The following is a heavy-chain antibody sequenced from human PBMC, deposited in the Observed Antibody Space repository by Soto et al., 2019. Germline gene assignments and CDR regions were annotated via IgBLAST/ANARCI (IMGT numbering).Heavy chain of an antibody. V-gene: IGHV3-30-3*01. CDR2: ISFNGSKK. CDR1: GFTFTSYA. Sequence: QVQLVESGGGVVQPGRSLRLSCAASGFTFTSYAMHWVRQAPGKGLEWVAVISFNGSKKYYAHSVKGRFTISRDNSKNTLYLQMHGLRAEDTAVYYCASSRLSSDGPTPIDYWGRGTQVTVSS. CDR3: ASSRLSSDGPTPIDY. J-gene: IGHJ4*02. D-gene: IGHD2-8*01.